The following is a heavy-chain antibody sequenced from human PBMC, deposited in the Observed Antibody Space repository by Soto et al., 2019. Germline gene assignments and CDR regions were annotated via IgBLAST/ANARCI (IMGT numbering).Heavy chain of an antibody. CDR1: VFGCRYIG. CDR3: AKGPPLDY. V-gene: IGHV3-30*18. J-gene: IGHJ4*02. Sequence: RSLRPSVSASVFGCRYIGMHWFPKAPGKGLQWVAVISYDGSNKYYADSVKGRFIISRDNSKNRLYLQMNSLRAEDTAVYYCAKGPPLDYWGQGTLVTVSS. CDR2: ISYDGSNK.